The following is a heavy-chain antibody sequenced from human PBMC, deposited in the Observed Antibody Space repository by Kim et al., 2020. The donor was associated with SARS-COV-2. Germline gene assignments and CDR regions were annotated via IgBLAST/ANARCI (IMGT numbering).Heavy chain of an antibody. CDR3: ARGGGYYYDSSGYSGWFDP. J-gene: IGHJ5*02. CDR1: GGTFSSYA. V-gene: IGHV1-69*13. Sequence: SVKVSCKASGGTFSSYAISWVRQAPGQGLEWMGGIIPIFGTANYAQKFQGRVTITADESTSTAYMELSSLRSEDTAVYYCARGGGYYYDSSGYSGWFDPWGQVTLVTVSS. D-gene: IGHD3-22*01. CDR2: IIPIFGTA.